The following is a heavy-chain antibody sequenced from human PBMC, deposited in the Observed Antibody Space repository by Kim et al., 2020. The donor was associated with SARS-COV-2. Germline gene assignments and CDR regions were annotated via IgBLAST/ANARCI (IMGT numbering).Heavy chain of an antibody. Sequence: GGSLRLSCAASGFAFSGYGMHWVRQAPGKGLEWVAGILADGTKEYYADSVKGRFTISRDNSKNTLYLEMNSLRGEDTAVYCCAKRGQKGNGMDVWGQGTTVTVSS. V-gene: IGHV3-30*18. CDR1: GFAFSGYG. J-gene: IGHJ6*02. CDR2: ILADGTKE. CDR3: AKRGQKGNGMDV.